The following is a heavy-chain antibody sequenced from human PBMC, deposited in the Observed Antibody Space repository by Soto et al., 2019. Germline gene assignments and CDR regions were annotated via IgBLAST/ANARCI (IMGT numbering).Heavy chain of an antibody. CDR2: IIPTFGTP. D-gene: IGHD1-26*01. J-gene: IGHJ4*02. CDR3: ASERSAQYFDF. V-gene: IGHV1-69*06. CDR1: GGTFSSHG. Sequence: QVQLVQSGTVVQRRGSSVKVCCQASGGTFSSHGMAWVRQAPGQGLEWMGGIIPTFGTPTYAPKFQGRVTITADKSTNTAYMELSSLRSEDTAVYYCASERSAQYFDFWGQGTLITVSS.